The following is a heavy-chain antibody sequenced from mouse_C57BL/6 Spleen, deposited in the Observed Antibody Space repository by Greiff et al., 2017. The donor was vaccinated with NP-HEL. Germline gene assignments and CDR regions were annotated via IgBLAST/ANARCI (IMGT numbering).Heavy chain of an antibody. J-gene: IGHJ2*01. V-gene: IGHV1-62-2*01. CDR1: GYTFTEYT. D-gene: IGHD2-10*02. CDR3: ARHEGYGNYGGYYFDY. Sequence: QVQLQQSGAELVKPGASVKLSCKASGYTFTEYTIHWVKQRSGQGLEWIGWFYPGSGSIKYNEKFKDKATLTADKSSSTVYMELSRLTSEDSAVYFCARHEGYGNYGGYYFDYWGQGTTLTVSS. CDR2: FYPGSGSI.